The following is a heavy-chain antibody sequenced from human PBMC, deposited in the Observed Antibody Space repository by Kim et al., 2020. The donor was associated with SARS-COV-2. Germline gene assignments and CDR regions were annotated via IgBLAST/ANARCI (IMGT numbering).Heavy chain of an antibody. J-gene: IGHJ4*02. V-gene: IGHV3-30-3*01. CDR1: GFTFSSYA. D-gene: IGHD3-16*01. CDR3: ARDGGRSEFDY. Sequence: GGSLRLSCAASGFTFSSYAMHWVRQAPGKGLEWVAVISYDGSNKYYADSVKGRFTISRDNSKNTLYLQMNSLRAEDTAVYYCARDGGRSEFDYWGQGTLVTVSS. CDR2: ISYDGSNK.